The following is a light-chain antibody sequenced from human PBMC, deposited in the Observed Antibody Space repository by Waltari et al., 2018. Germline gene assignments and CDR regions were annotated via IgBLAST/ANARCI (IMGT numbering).Light chain of an antibody. Sequence: QSALTQPASVSGSPGQSITISCTGTSSTVGGYNHVLWYQQHPGKAPKRMIDDVSNRPSVVSNRFSGSKSGNTASLTSSGLQAEDEADYYCSSHTSSTLVVFGGGTKLTVL. V-gene: IGLV2-14*03. CDR2: DVS. J-gene: IGLJ2*01. CDR1: SSTVGGYNH. CDR3: SSHTSSTLVV.